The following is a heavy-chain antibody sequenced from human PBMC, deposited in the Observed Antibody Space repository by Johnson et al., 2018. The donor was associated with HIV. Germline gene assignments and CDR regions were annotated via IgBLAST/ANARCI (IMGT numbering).Heavy chain of an antibody. CDR2: ISYDGSNK. D-gene: IGHD5-18*01. CDR3: AKDVNEWVAWIQLWAPAFDI. V-gene: IGHV3-30-3*01. Sequence: QMLLVESGGGVVQPGRSLRLSCAASGFTFSSYAMHWVRQAPGKGLEWVAVISYDGSNKYYADSVKGRFTISRDISKNTLYLQMNSLRAYDTAVYYCAKDVNEWVAWIQLWAPAFDIWGQGTMVTVS. J-gene: IGHJ3*02. CDR1: GFTFSSYA.